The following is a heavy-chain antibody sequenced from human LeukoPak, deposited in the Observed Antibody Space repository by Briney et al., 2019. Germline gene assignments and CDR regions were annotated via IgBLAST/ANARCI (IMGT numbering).Heavy chain of an antibody. D-gene: IGHD3-10*01. CDR1: GYSISSGYY. CDR3: ASSITMVRGPSVSYYGMDV. V-gene: IGHV4-38-2*01. J-gene: IGHJ6*04. Sequence: PSETLSLTCAVSGYSISSGYYWGWIRQPPGKGLEWIGSIYHSGSTYYNPSLKSRVTISVDTSKNQFPLKLSSVTAADTAVYYCASSITMVRGPSVSYYGMDVWGKGTTVTVSS. CDR2: IYHSGST.